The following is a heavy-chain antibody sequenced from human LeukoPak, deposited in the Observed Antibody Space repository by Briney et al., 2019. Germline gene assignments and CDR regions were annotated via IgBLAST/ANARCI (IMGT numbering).Heavy chain of an antibody. CDR1: GGSISSDY. CDR2: IYYSGST. V-gene: IGHV4-59*08. CDR3: ARHSIVVVPAATNWFDP. J-gene: IGHJ5*02. Sequence: SETLSLTCTVSGGSISSDYWSWIRQPPGKGLEWIGYIYYSGSTNYNPSLKSRVTISVDTSKNQFSLKLSSVTAADTAVYYCARHSIVVVPAATNWFDPWGQGTLVTISS. D-gene: IGHD2-2*01.